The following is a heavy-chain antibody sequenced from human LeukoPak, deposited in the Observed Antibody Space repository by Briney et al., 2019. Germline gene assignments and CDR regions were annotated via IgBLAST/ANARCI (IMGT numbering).Heavy chain of an antibody. CDR2: IRNRVNSYTT. V-gene: IGHV3-72*01. Sequence: PGGSLRLSCAASGFTFSDHYMDWVRQAPGKGLEWVGRIRNRVNSYTTEYAASVKGRFTISRDDSNNSLYLQMNSLKTEDTAVYYCTRIWGGGSRVPFEYWVRAALVTLSS. D-gene: IGHD3-16*01. CDR3: TRIWGGGSRVPFEY. J-gene: IGHJ4*02. CDR1: GFTFSDHY.